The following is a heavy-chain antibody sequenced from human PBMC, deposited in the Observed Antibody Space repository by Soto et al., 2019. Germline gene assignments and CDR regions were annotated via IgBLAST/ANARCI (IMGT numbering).Heavy chain of an antibody. D-gene: IGHD3-22*01. V-gene: IGHV4-59*01. CDR1: GGSTSSYY. CDR3: ARVIDYYDRSGYYVWYFDL. CDR2: IYYSGST. J-gene: IGHJ2*01. Sequence: SETLSLTCTVSGGSTSSYYWSWIRQPPGKGLEWIGYIYYSGSTNYNPSLKSRVTISVDTSKNQFSLKLSSVTAADTAVYYCARVIDYYDRSGYYVWYFDLWGRGTLVTVSS.